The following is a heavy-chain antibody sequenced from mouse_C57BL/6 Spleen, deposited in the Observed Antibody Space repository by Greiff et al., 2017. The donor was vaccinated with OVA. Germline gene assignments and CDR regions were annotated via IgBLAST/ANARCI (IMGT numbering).Heavy chain of an antibody. Sequence: EVQVVESGGGLVQPGGSLKLSCAASGFTFSDYYMYWVRPTPEKRLEWVAYISNGGGSTYYPDTVKGRFTISRDNAKNTLYLQMSRLKSEDTAMYYCARGGSSPYARDYWGQGTSVTVSS. V-gene: IGHV5-12*01. J-gene: IGHJ4*01. CDR3: ARGGSSPYARDY. CDR2: ISNGGGST. D-gene: IGHD1-1*01. CDR1: GFTFSDYY.